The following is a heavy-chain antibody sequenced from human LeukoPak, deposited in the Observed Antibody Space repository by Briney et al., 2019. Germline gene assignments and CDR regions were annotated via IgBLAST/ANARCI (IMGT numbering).Heavy chain of an antibody. V-gene: IGHV3-7*01. CDR2: IKQDGSEK. Sequence: GGSLRLSCAASGFTFSSYWMSWVRQAPGKGLEWVANIKQDGSEKYYVDSVKGRFTISRDNAKNSLYLQMNSRRAEDTAVYYCARDFMRVAGTYDYWGQGTLVTVSS. J-gene: IGHJ4*02. CDR1: GFTFSSYW. D-gene: IGHD6-19*01. CDR3: ARDFMRVAGTYDY.